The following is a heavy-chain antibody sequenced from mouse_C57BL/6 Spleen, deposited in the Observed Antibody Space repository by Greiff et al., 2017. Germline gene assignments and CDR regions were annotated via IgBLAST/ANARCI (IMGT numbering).Heavy chain of an antibody. D-gene: IGHD2-3*01. Sequence: EVKVEESGEGLVKPGGSLKLSCAASGFTFSSYAMSWVRQTPEKRLEWVAYISSGGDYIYYADTVKGRFTISRDNARNTLYLQMSSLKSEDTAMYYCTREDGYYVGLAYWGQGTLVTVSA. CDR1: GFTFSSYA. V-gene: IGHV5-9-1*02. J-gene: IGHJ3*01. CDR3: TREDGYYVGLAY. CDR2: ISSGGDYI.